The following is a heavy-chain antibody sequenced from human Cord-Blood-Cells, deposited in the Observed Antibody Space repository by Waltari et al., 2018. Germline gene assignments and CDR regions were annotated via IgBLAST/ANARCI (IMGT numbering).Heavy chain of an antibody. Sequence: EVQLVESGGGLVKPGGSLRLSCAASGFTFSSYNMNWVRQAPGKGLEWVSSISSSSYIYYADSGKGRFTISRDNAKNSLYLQMNSLRAEDTAVYYCARDRDSSSWFDYWGQGTLVTVSS. CDR2: ISSSSYI. CDR1: GFTFSSYN. V-gene: IGHV3-21*01. J-gene: IGHJ4*02. D-gene: IGHD6-13*01. CDR3: ARDRDSSSWFDY.